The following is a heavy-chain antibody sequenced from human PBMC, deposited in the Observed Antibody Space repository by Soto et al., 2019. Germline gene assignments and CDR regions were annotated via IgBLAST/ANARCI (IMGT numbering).Heavy chain of an antibody. J-gene: IGHJ3*02. D-gene: IGHD2-15*01. CDR2: IIPIFGTA. Sequence: QVQLVQSGAEVKKPGSSVKVSCKASGGTFSSYAISWVRQAPGQGLEWMGGIIPIFGTANYAQKFQGRVTITAHESTLTPYMELSRLRSEGTAVYYCPREVRSTPYCSGGSCYTDAFDIWGQGTMVTVSS. CDR3: PREVRSTPYCSGGSCYTDAFDI. CDR1: GGTFSSYA. V-gene: IGHV1-69*12.